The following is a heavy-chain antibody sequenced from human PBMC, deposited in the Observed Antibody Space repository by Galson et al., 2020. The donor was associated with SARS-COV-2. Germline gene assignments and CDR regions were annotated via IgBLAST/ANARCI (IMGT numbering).Heavy chain of an antibody. CDR3: ARLPVVRGVDC. CDR2: LYYGGKT. J-gene: IGHJ4*02. Sequence: ASETLSLTCTVSGGSINIYYWSWIRQSPGTGLEWIGYLYYGGKTNYNPSLKIRVTISVATSKSQVSLTLSSVTAADTAADFCARLPVVRGVDCWGQGILVTVSS. V-gene: IGHV4-59*01. CDR1: GGSINIYY. D-gene: IGHD3-10*01.